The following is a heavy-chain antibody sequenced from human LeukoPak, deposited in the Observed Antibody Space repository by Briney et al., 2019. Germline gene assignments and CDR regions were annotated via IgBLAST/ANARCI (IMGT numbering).Heavy chain of an antibody. D-gene: IGHD6-6*01. J-gene: IGHJ5*02. Sequence: PSETLSLTCTVSGYSISSGYYWGWIRQPPGKGLEWIGSIYHSGSTYYNPSLKSRVTTSVDTSKNHFSLKLRSVTAADTAVYYCARVPHSSSSEWFDPWGQGTLVTVSS. CDR3: ARVPHSSSSEWFDP. CDR2: IYHSGST. CDR1: GYSISSGYY. V-gene: IGHV4-38-2*02.